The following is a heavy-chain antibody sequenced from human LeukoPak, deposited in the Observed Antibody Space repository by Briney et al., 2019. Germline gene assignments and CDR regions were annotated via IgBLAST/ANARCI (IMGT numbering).Heavy chain of an antibody. CDR3: ARGGNGSVITFGGVIVTFDY. CDR2: INHSGST. CDR1: GGSFSGYY. V-gene: IGHV4-34*01. J-gene: IGHJ4*02. Sequence: PSETLSLTCAVYGGSFSGYYWSWIRQPAGKGLEWIGEINHSGSTNYNPSLKSRVTISVDTSKNQFSLKLSSVTAADTAVYYCARGGNGSVITFGGVIVTFDYWGQGTLVTVSS. D-gene: IGHD3-16*02.